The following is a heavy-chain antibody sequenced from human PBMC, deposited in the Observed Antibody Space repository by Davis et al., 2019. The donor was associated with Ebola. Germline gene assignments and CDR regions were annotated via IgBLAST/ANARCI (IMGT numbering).Heavy chain of an antibody. V-gene: IGHV3-30-3*01. J-gene: IGHJ6*02. CDR3: ARDWPSRDGYIHYGMDV. D-gene: IGHD5-24*01. Sequence: PGGSLRLSCAASGFTFSSYAMHWVRQAPGKGLEWVAVISYDGSNKYYADSVKGRFTISRDNSKNTLYLQMNSLRAEDTAVYYCARDWPSRDGYIHYGMDVWGQGTTVTVSS. CDR1: GFTFSSYA. CDR2: ISYDGSNK.